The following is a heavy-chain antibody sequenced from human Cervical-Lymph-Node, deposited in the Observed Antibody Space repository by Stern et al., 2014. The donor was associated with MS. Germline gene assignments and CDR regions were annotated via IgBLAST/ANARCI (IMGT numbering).Heavy chain of an antibody. V-gene: IGHV1-69*01. D-gene: IGHD6-6*01. CDR1: GGTFNTNV. CDR2: IIPIFGTA. CDR3: ARAAYSTSSYNY. J-gene: IGHJ4*02. Sequence: VQLLESGAEVKKPGSSVKVSCKASGGTFNTNVISWVRQAPGQGLEWMGGIIPIFGTALYAQKFQGRVTIPANESPRAVYMELSSLRSEDTAVYYCARAAYSTSSYNYWGQGTLVIVSS.